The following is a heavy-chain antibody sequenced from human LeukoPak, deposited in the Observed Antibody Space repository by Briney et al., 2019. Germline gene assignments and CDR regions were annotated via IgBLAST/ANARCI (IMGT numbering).Heavy chain of an antibody. Sequence: GGSLRLSCAASGFTFSSYAMSWVRQAPGKGLEWVSAISGSGGSTYYADSVKGRFTISRDNSKNTLYLQMNSLRAEDTAVYYCAKANYYHSSGTSMGGYFDYWGQGTLVTVSS. D-gene: IGHD3-22*01. CDR1: GFTFSSYA. CDR3: AKANYYHSSGTSMGGYFDY. V-gene: IGHV3-23*01. J-gene: IGHJ4*02. CDR2: ISGSGGST.